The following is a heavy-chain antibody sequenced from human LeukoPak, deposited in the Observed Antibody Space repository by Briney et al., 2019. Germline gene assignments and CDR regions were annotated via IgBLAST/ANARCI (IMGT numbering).Heavy chain of an antibody. CDR1: GFIFSSYW. D-gene: IGHD3-10*01. V-gene: IGHV3-74*01. CDR3: AFYGSGVY. Sequence: GGPLRLSCAASGFIFSSYWMHWVRQAPGKGPVWVSRIKNDGSMTNYADSVQGRFTISRDNAKDTLYLQMNSLKADDTAVYYCAFYGSGVYWGQGALVTVSS. CDR2: IKNDGSMT. J-gene: IGHJ4*02.